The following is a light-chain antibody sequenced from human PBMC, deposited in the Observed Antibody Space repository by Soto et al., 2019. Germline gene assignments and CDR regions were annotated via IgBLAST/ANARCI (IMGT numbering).Light chain of an antibody. J-gene: IGKJ1*01. CDR2: AAS. CDR3: QQYGHSPRT. V-gene: IGKV3-20*01. Sequence: VLAHSPGTVDVSXEARATPPXXXSQSVSNSFLAWYQQKPGQSPRLLIYAASARAIGIPDRFSGSGSGTDFTLTISRLEPEDFAVYYCQQYGHSPRTFGQGAKVDIK. CDR1: QSVSNSF.